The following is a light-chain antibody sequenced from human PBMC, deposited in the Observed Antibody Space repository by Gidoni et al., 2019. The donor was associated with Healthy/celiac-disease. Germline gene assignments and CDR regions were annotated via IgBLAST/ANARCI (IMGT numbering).Light chain of an antibody. V-gene: IGLV3-21*04. CDR2: YDS. Sequence: SYVLTQPPSVSVAPGKPSRLTCGVNIIGSTSVHWYQQKPGQAPVLVIYYDSDRPSGIPERFSGSNSGNTATLTISRVEAGDEADYYCQVWDSSSDLVVFGGGTKLTVL. J-gene: IGLJ2*01. CDR1: IIGSTS. CDR3: QVWDSSSDLVV.